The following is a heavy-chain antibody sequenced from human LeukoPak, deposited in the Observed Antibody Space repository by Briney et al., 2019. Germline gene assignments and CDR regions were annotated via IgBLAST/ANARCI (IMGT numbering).Heavy chain of an antibody. D-gene: IGHD2-21*01. Sequence: ASVKVSCKASGYTFTSYHINWVRQATGQGLEWMGWMNPNSANTDYAQKLQGRVTMTTDTSTSTAYMELRSLRSDDTAVYYCARDNCGGDCYINGGFDPWGQGTLVTVSS. J-gene: IGHJ5*02. CDR1: GYTFTSYH. CDR2: MNPNSANT. V-gene: IGHV1-8*01. CDR3: ARDNCGGDCYINGGFDP.